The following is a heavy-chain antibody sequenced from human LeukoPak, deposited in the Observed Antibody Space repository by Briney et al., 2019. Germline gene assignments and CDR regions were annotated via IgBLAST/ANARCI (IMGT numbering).Heavy chain of an antibody. CDR2: IRYDGSNK. Sequence: GGSLRLSCAASGFTFSSYGMHWVRQAPGKGLEWVAFIRYDGSNKYYADSVKGRFTISRDNSKNTLYLQMNSLRAEDTAVYYCAKDFTMVRGVSDYWGQGTLVTVSS. D-gene: IGHD3-10*01. CDR1: GFTFSSYG. CDR3: AKDFTMVRGVSDY. J-gene: IGHJ4*02. V-gene: IGHV3-30*02.